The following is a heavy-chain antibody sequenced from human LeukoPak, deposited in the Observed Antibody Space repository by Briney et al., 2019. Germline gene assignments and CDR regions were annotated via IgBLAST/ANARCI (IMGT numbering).Heavy chain of an antibody. CDR3: AKVMWLATPRYYYYYGMDV. V-gene: IGHV3-30*18. J-gene: IGHJ6*02. CDR1: GFTFSSYG. Sequence: HPGGSLRLSCAASGFTFSSYGMHWVRQAPGKGLEWVAVISYDGSNKYYADSVKGRFTISRDNSKNTLYLQMNSLRAEDTAVYYCAKVMWLATPRYYYYYGMDVWGQGTTVTVSS. D-gene: IGHD6-19*01. CDR2: ISYDGSNK.